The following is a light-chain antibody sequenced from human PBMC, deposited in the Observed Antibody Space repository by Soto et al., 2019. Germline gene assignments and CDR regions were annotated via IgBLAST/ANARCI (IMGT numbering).Light chain of an antibody. CDR1: QILSSN. CDR2: GES. V-gene: IGKV3D-15*01. CDR3: QQYNNWPGT. J-gene: IGKJ1*01. Sequence: IVLTQSPATLSVSPGERATLSCRASQILSSNYLAWYQQKPGQAPRLLIYGESRRATGIPDRFSGSGSGTEFTLTISSLQSEDFGVYYCQQYNNWPGTFGQGTKV.